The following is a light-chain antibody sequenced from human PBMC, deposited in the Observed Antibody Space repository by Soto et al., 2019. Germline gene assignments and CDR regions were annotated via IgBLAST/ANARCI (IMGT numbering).Light chain of an antibody. J-gene: IGKJ4*01. CDR1: QSILFSSNNKNY. CDR2: WAS. V-gene: IGKV4-1*01. Sequence: DIVMTQSPDSLDVSLGERATINCQSSQSILFSSNNKNYLTWYQQKPGQPPKPLIYWASTRESGVPDRFSGSGSGTDFTLTISSLQAEDVAVYYCQQYYSTPVTFGGGTKVEIK. CDR3: QQYYSTPVT.